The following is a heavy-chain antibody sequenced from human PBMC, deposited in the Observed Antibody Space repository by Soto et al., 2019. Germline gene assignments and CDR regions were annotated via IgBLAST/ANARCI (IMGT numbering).Heavy chain of an antibody. Sequence: QLQLQESAPGLVKPSETLSLTCAVSDGSITSPSYYWGWILQPPGKGLDWIGNIYYIGNTYSNPSLQGAVTISVEPSKNDFSLRLTSVTAADTAGYYCARMKLGRMVAIDYWAQGTLVTVSS. V-gene: IGHV4-39*02. CDR1: DGSITSPSYY. J-gene: IGHJ4*02. CDR3: ARMKLGRMVAIDY. CDR2: IYYIGNT. D-gene: IGHD5-12*01.